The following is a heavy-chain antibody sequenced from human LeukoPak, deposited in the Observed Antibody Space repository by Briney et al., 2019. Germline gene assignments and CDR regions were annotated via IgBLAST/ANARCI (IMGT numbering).Heavy chain of an antibody. CDR2: IYHSGSI. CDR1: GYSISSGYY. J-gene: IGHJ6*04. D-gene: IGHD3-16*01. CDR3: ARDRKFVDV. V-gene: IGHV4-38-2*02. Sequence: SETLSLTCTVSGYSISSGYYWGWIRPPPGKGLEWIGSIYHSGSIYYNPSLKSRVTISVDTSKNQFSLKLSSVTAADTAVYYCARDRKFVDVWGKGTTVTVSS.